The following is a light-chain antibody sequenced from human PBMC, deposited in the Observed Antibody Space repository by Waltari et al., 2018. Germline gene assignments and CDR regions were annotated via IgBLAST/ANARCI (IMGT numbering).Light chain of an antibody. CDR1: SSDIGRYNY. CDR2: DVI. Sequence: QSALPQPASESGSPGQAITIACTGTSSDIGRYNYVSWYQQHPGKAPKVMIYDVIKRPSGVSTRFSGSKSGNTASLTISALQADDEADYYCTSYESGGTWVFGGGTKVTV. V-gene: IGLV2-14*03. CDR3: TSYESGGTWV. J-gene: IGLJ3*02.